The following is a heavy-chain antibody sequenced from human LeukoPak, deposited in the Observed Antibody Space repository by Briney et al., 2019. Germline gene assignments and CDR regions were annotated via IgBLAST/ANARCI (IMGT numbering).Heavy chain of an antibody. J-gene: IGHJ4*02. CDR3: ARVTGYMIEDYFDY. CDR1: GGSFSGYY. CDR2: INDSGST. V-gene: IGHV4-34*01. D-gene: IGHD3-22*01. Sequence: TSETLSLTCAVYGGSFSGYYWSWIRQPPGKGLEWIGEINDSGSTKYNPSLKSRVTISVKTSKNQFSLKLSSVTAADTAIYYCARVTGYMIEDYFDYWGQGTLVTVSS.